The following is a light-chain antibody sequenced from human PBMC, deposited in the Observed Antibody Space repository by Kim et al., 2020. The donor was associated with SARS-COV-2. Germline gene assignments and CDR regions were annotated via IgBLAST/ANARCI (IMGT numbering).Light chain of an antibody. Sequence: VSPRESAPLSCRASQMISSNLAWYLQKPGQAPSLLVYSASTRATAIPARFSGSGSGTEFTLTISSLQSEDFAVYYCQQYSYWPYTFGQGTKLEI. CDR1: QMISSN. CDR2: SAS. V-gene: IGKV3-15*01. J-gene: IGKJ2*01. CDR3: QQYSYWPYT.